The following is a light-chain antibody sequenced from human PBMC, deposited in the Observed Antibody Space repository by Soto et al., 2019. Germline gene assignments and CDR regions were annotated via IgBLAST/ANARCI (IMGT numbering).Light chain of an antibody. CDR2: RND. Sequence: QAVVTQPSSVSGTPGQGVTISCSGSISNIGNNYVYWFQQLPGTAPKVLTNRNDQRPSGVPDRFSGSKSGTSASQAISGLRSEDEADYYCAAWDDTVRSYVFGTGTKLTVL. CDR3: AAWDDTVRSYV. CDR1: ISNIGNNY. V-gene: IGLV1-47*01. J-gene: IGLJ1*01.